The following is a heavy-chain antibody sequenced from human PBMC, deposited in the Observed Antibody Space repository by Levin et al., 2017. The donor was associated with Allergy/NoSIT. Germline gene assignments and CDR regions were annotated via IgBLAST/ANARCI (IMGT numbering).Heavy chain of an antibody. CDR3: AKGGDMDV. D-gene: IGHD3-10*01. J-gene: IGHJ6*02. CDR2: ITSDGNSK. Sequence: GGSLRLSCAASGFSFSTYGTHWVRQAPGKGLEWVALITSDGNSKFFADSVKGRFTISRDNSKNTLHLQMDSLRPEDTAVYYCAKGGDMDVWGQGTTVTVSS. V-gene: IGHV3-30*18. CDR1: GFSFSTYG.